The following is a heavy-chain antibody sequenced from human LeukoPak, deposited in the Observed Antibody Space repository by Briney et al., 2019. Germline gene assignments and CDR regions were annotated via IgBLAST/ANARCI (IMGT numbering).Heavy chain of an antibody. J-gene: IGHJ5*02. CDR2: INTNTGNP. V-gene: IGHV7-4-1*02. Sequence: GASVKVSCKASGYTFTSYAMNWVRQAPGQGLEWMGWINTNTGNPTYAQGFTGRFVFSLDTSVSTAYLQISSLKAEDTAVYYCARDLLFSAYCGGDCFPFDPWGQGTLVTVSS. D-gene: IGHD2-21*02. CDR3: ARDLLFSAYCGGDCFPFDP. CDR1: GYTFTSYA.